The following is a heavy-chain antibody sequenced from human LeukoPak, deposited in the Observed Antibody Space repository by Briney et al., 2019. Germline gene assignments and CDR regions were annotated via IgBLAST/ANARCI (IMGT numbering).Heavy chain of an antibody. CDR2: ISSSSSYI. CDR3: ASGVPLTYYYDSSGYPDY. D-gene: IGHD3-22*01. J-gene: IGHJ4*02. Sequence: GGSLRLSCAASGFTFSSYSMNWVRQAPGKGLEWVSSISSSSSYIYYADSVKGRFTISRDNAKNSLYLQMNSLRAEDTAVYYCASGVPLTYYYDSSGYPDYWGQGTLVTVSS. V-gene: IGHV3-21*01. CDR1: GFTFSSYS.